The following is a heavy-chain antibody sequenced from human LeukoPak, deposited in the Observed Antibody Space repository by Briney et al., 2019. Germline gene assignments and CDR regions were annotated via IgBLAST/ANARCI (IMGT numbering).Heavy chain of an antibody. V-gene: IGHV3-23*01. CDR1: GFTFSSYA. J-gene: IGHJ4*02. CDR3: AKGKSYCGGDCYNY. D-gene: IGHD2-21*02. Sequence: GASLRPSCAASGFTFSSYAMTWVRQAQGKGLEWVGTISGSGDTTYCADSVKGRFTISRDNSKNTLYLQMNSLRAEDTAVYYCAKGKSYCGGDCYNYWGQGTLVTVSS. CDR2: ISGSGDTT.